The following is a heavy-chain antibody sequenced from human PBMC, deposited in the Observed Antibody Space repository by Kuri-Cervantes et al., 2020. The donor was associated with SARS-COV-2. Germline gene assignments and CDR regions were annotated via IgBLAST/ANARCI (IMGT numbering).Heavy chain of an antibody. Sequence: GGSLRLSCEASGFTFSTYWMHWVRQAPGKGLVWVSRIKTDGSSTTYADSVKGRLSISRDNAKNTLYLQMNGLRAEDTAVYYCARGEPDYWGQGTLVTVSS. CDR1: GFTFSTYW. CDR3: ARGEPDY. J-gene: IGHJ4*02. V-gene: IGHV3-74*01. CDR2: IKTDGSST. D-gene: IGHD1-14*01.